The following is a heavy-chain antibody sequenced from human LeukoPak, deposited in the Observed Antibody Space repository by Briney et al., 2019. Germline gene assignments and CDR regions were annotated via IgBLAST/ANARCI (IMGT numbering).Heavy chain of an antibody. CDR1: GFSLDDYG. V-gene: IGHV3-20*04. D-gene: IGHD3-22*01. CDR3: ARGQYYYDSSRYYTLGY. J-gene: IGHJ4*02. CDR2: INWNGGST. Sequence: GGSLRLSCAASGFSLDDYGMSWVRQAPGKGLEWVSGINWNGGSTGYADSVKGRFTISRDNAKNSLYLQMNSLRAEDTALYYCARGQYYYDSSRYYTLGYWGQGTLVTVSS.